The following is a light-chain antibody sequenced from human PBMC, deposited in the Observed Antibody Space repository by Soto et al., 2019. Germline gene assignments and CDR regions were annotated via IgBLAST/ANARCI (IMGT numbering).Light chain of an antibody. J-gene: IGLJ3*02. V-gene: IGLV1-44*01. CDR2: TNN. CDR1: SSNIGSNA. Sequence: QSVLTHPPSASGTPGQRVTIACSGSSSNIGSNAVNWYQQLPGTAPKLLIFTNNQRPSGVHGRFSGPKSGTSASLAISGLQSEDEADYYCAAWDGSLNGVLFGGGTKLTVL. CDR3: AAWDGSLNGVL.